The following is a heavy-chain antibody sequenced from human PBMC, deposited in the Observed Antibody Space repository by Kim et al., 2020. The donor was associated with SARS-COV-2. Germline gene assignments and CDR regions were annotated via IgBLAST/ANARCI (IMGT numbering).Heavy chain of an antibody. Sequence: SETLSLTCTVSGGSISSYYWTWIRQPPGKGLECIGYIYYTGSTNYNPSLQSRVTISVDTSKNQFSLKLSPVTAADTAVYYCARASRTSAIGVVDYWGQGTLVTVSA. CDR3: ARASRTSAIGVVDY. D-gene: IGHD2-2*02. CDR2: IYYTGST. CDR1: GGSISSYY. V-gene: IGHV4-59*01. J-gene: IGHJ4*02.